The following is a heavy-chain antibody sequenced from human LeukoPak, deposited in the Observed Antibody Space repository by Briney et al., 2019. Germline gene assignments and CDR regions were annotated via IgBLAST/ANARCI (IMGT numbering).Heavy chain of an antibody. D-gene: IGHD3-10*01. V-gene: IGHV1-2*02. CDR2: INPNSGGT. CDR3: ARRYGSGSNDY. CDR1: GYTFTGYY. J-gene: IGHJ4*02. Sequence: GASVKVSCKASGYTFTGYYMHWVRQAPGQGLEWMGWINPNSGGTNCAQKFQGRVTMTRDTSISTAYMELSRLRSDDTAVYYCARRYGSGSNDYWGQGTLVTVSS.